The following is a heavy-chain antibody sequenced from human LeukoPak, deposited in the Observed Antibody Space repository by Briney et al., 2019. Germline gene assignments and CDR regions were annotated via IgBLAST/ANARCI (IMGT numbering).Heavy chain of an antibody. Sequence: ASVKVSCKASGYTFTSYGISWVRQAPGQGLEGMGWISAYNGNTNYAQKLQGRVTMTTDTSTSTAYMELRSLRSDDTAVYYCARDIADWNDGSELFDYWGQGTLVTVSS. D-gene: IGHD1-1*01. J-gene: IGHJ4*02. CDR1: GYTFTSYG. CDR2: ISAYNGNT. CDR3: ARDIADWNDGSELFDY. V-gene: IGHV1-18*01.